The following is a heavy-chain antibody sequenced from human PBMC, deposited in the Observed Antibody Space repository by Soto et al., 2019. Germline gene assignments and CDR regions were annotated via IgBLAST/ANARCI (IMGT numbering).Heavy chain of an antibody. J-gene: IGHJ5*02. CDR3: ARNTGYSSGQPQSQPPGLFDP. CDR1: GGTFSSYA. D-gene: IGHD6-19*01. CDR2: IIPIFGTA. Sequence: GASVKVSCKASGGTFSSYAISWVRQAPGQGLEWMGGIIPIFGTANYAQKFQGRVTITADESTSTAYMELSSLRSEDTAVYYCARNTGYSSGQPQSQPPGLFDPWGQGTLVTVPS. V-gene: IGHV1-69*13.